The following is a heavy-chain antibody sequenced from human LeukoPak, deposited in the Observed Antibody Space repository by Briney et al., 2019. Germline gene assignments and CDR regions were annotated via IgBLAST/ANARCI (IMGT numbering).Heavy chain of an antibody. CDR2: IKQDGSEK. CDR3: ARLREIPVFGVVTKSTSYFDY. CDR1: GFTFSTYW. D-gene: IGHD3-3*01. J-gene: IGHJ4*02. Sequence: GGSLRLSCAASGFTFSTYWMTWVRQAPGKGLEWVANIKQDGSEKYYVDSVKGRFTISRDNAKNSLYLQMNSLRAEDTAVYYCARLREIPVFGVVTKSTSYFDYWGQGTLVTVSS. V-gene: IGHV3-7*01.